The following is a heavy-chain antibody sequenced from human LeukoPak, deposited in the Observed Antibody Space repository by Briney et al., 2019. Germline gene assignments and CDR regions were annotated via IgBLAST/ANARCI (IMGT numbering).Heavy chain of an antibody. CDR2: IYYSGST. CDR1: GGSISSYY. D-gene: IGHD6-19*01. V-gene: IGHV4-59*01. CDR3: ARMSGVRAGRYYFDY. J-gene: IGHJ4*02. Sequence: PSETLSLTCTVSGGSISSYYWSWIRQPPGKGLEWIGYIYYSGSTNCNPPLKSRVTISVDTSKNHLSLKLTCVTADAQAVYYCARMSGVRAGRYYFDYWGQGTLVTVSS.